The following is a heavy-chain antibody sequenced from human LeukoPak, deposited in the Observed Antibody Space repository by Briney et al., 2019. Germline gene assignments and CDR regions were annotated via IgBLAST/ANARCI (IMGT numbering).Heavy chain of an antibody. V-gene: IGHV5-51*01. Sequence: GESLKISCKGSGYSFTSYWIGWVRQMPGKGLEWMGIIYPGDSDTRYSPSFQGQGTISADKSISTAYLQWSSLKASDTAMYYCARHTTPKSYYYDSSGYTDYWGQGTLVTVSS. CDR2: IYPGDSDT. D-gene: IGHD3-22*01. CDR1: GYSFTSYW. CDR3: ARHTTPKSYYYDSSGYTDY. J-gene: IGHJ4*02.